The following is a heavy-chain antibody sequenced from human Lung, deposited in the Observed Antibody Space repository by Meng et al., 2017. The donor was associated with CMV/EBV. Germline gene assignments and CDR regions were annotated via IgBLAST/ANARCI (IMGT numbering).Heavy chain of an antibody. J-gene: IGHJ3*02. CDR1: GYTFTGYY. CDR2: INPNSGGT. Sequence: ASVKVSCKASGYTFTGYYIHWVRQAPGQGLEWMGWINPNSGGTNYAQKFQGRVTMTRDTSISTAYMELSRLRSDDTAVYYCARDLGDDCTNGVCYSVDAFDIWGQGTMVTVSS. D-gene: IGHD2-8*01. CDR3: ARDLGDDCTNGVCYSVDAFDI. V-gene: IGHV1-2*02.